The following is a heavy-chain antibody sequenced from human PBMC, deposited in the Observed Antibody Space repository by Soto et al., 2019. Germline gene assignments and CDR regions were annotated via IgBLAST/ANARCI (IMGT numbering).Heavy chain of an antibody. D-gene: IGHD6-13*01. CDR1: GDSVSSNSAA. Sequence: SQTLSLTCSISGDSVSSNSAAWNWIRQSPSRGLEWLGRTYYRSKWYNDYAVSVKSRITINPDTSKNHVYLQLNCVTPEYTAVYYCATAPGSSSDGMDVWGQGTTVTVSS. CDR3: ATAPGSSSDGMDV. J-gene: IGHJ6*02. CDR2: TYYRSKWYN. V-gene: IGHV6-1*01.